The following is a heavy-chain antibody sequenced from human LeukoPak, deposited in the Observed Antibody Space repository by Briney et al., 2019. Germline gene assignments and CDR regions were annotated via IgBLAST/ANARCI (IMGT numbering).Heavy chain of an antibody. CDR3: ARRRNYYYGMDV. CDR1: GGSISSYY. CDR2: INHSGST. Sequence: SETLSLTCTVSGGSISSYYWSWIRQPPGKGLEWIGEINHSGSTNYNPSLKSRVTISVDTSKNQFSLKLSSVTAADTAVYYCARRRNYYYGMDVWGQGTTVTVSS. J-gene: IGHJ6*02. V-gene: IGHV4-34*01.